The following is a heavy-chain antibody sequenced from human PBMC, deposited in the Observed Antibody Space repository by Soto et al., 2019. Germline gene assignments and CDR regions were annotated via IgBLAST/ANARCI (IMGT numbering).Heavy chain of an antibody. Sequence: DVQLVESGGGLFQPGGSLRLSCAASGFTFSSYWMHWVRQAPGKGLVWVSRIRSDGTNAEYAGSVKGRFTISRDNAENTLYLQMNSLRVEDTAVYYCVRGDGDYHDGNGYLGWHWGQGTLVTVSS. J-gene: IGHJ4*02. D-gene: IGHD3-22*01. CDR3: VRGDGDYHDGNGYLGWH. CDR1: GFTFSSYW. V-gene: IGHV3-74*03. CDR2: IRSDGTNA.